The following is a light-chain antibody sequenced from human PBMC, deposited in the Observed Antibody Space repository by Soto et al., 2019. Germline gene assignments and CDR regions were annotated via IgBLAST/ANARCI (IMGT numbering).Light chain of an antibody. CDR1: QSLSNNF. CDR3: QQYGSTPVT. Sequence: EVVLTQSPGTLSLSPGEGDTLSCRASQSLSNNFLAWYQQKPGQAPRLLIYGATSRATGVPDRFSGSGSGTDFTLTINRLEPEDFAVYYCQQYGSTPVTFGPGTKVDIK. V-gene: IGKV3-20*01. J-gene: IGKJ3*01. CDR2: GAT.